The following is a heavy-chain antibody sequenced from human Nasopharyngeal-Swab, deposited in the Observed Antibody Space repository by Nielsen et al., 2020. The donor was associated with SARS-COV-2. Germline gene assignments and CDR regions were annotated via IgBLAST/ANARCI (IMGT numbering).Heavy chain of an antibody. J-gene: IGHJ4*02. CDR2: INDSGSST. D-gene: IGHD6-19*01. CDR1: GFTFSSYW. Sequence: GESLKISCAASGFTFSSYWMSWVRQAPGKGLEWVSVINDSGSSTYDADSVKGRFTISRDNSKNTLYLQMNSLRAEDTAVYYCAKDRGGSGWYGWDYWGQGTLVTVSS. V-gene: IGHV3-23*01. CDR3: AKDRGGSGWYGWDY.